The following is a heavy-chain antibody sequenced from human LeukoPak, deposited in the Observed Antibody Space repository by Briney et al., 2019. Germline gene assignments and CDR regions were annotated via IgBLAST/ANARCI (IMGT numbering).Heavy chain of an antibody. J-gene: IGHJ4*02. Sequence: PSETLSLTCTVSGGSISSYYWSWIRQPPGKGLEWIGYIYYSGSTNYNPSLRSRVTISVDTSKNQFSLKLSSVTAADTAVYYCACSYYYDSSGYFDYWGQGTLVTVSS. CDR3: ACSYYYDSSGYFDY. CDR2: IYYSGST. CDR1: GGSISSYY. D-gene: IGHD3-22*01. V-gene: IGHV4-59*08.